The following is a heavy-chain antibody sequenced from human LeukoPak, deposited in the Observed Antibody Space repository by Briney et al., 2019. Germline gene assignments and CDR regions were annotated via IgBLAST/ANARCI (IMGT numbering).Heavy chain of an antibody. D-gene: IGHD2-2*01. CDR1: GFTFSSCS. CDR3: ARDCSSTSCYYYGMDV. V-gene: IGHV3-21*01. Sequence: GGSLRLSCAAPGFTFSSCSMNWVRQAPGKGLEWVSSISSSSSYIYYADSVEGRFTISRDNAKDSLYLQMNSLRAEDTAVYYCARDCSSTSCYYYGMDVWGQGTTVTVSS. J-gene: IGHJ6*02. CDR2: ISSSSSYI.